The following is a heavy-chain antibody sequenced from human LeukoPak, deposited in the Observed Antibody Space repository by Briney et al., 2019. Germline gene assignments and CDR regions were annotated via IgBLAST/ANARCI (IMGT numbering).Heavy chain of an antibody. CDR1: GGSISSGGYS. CDR2: IYHSGST. V-gene: IGHV4-30-2*01. J-gene: IGHJ5*02. CDR3: ARGDYYDSSGYSWFDA. Sequence: TLSLTCAVSGGSISSGGYSWSWIRQPPGKGLEWIGYIYHSGSTYYNPSLKSRVTISVDRAKNQFPLKLSSVTAADTAVYYCARGDYYDSSGYSWFDAWGQGTLVTVSS. D-gene: IGHD3-22*01.